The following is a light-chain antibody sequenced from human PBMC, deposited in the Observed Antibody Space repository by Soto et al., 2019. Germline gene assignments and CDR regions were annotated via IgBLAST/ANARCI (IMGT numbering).Light chain of an antibody. Sequence: EIVLTQSPGTLSLSPGERDTLSCRASQNVANNYLDWYQQKPGQAPRFLIYDASSMATGIPDRFSGSESGTDFTLTISRLEPEDFGLYYCGQYGSTPLTFGGGNKVESK. CDR2: DAS. V-gene: IGKV3-20*01. CDR1: QNVANNY. J-gene: IGKJ4*01. CDR3: GQYGSTPLT.